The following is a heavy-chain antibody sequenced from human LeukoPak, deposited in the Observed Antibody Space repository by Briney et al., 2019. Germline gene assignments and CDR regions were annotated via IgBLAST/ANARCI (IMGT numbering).Heavy chain of an antibody. V-gene: IGHV3-21*01. Sequence: TGGSLRLSCAASGFTFSSYSMNWVRQAPGKGLEWVSSISSSSSYIYYADSVKGRFTISRDDAKNSLYVQMNSLRDEDTAVYYCARVGYSGWNLEYWGQGTLVTVSS. CDR3: ARVGYSGWNLEY. CDR1: GFTFSSYS. J-gene: IGHJ4*02. CDR2: ISSSSSYI. D-gene: IGHD5-12*01.